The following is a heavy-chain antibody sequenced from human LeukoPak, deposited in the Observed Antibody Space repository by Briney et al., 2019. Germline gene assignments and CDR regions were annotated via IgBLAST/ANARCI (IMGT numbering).Heavy chain of an antibody. CDR1: GFTFSSYA. Sequence: PGGSLRLSCAASGFTFSSYAMSWVRQAPGKGLEWVSGISGSGGSTYYADSVKGRFTISRDNSKNTLYLQMNSLRAEDTAVYYCGRALRVAATFYGMDVWGQGTTVTVSS. CDR2: ISGSGGST. D-gene: IGHD6-19*01. V-gene: IGHV3-23*01. CDR3: GRALRVAATFYGMDV. J-gene: IGHJ6*02.